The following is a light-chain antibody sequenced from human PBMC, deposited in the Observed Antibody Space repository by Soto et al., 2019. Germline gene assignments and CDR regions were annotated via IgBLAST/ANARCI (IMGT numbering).Light chain of an antibody. CDR2: EGS. CDR1: SSDVGGYNL. J-gene: IGLJ2*01. V-gene: IGLV2-23*01. Sequence: QSALTQPASVSGSPGQSITISCTGTSSDVGGYNLVSWYQQHPGKAPKLMIYEGSKRPSGVSNRFSGSKSGNTASLTISGLHDDDEAAYYCCSYAGSSTYVVFGGGTKLTVL. CDR3: CSYAGSSTYVV.